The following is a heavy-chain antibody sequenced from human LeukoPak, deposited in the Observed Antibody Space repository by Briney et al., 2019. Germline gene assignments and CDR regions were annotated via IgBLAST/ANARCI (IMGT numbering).Heavy chain of an antibody. Sequence: GGSLRLSCAASGFTFDDYAMHWVRHAPGKGLEWVSGISWNSGSIGYADSVKGRFTISRDNAKNSLYLQMNSLRAEDTALYYCAKDRAYSSSWYKGFDPWGQGTLVTVSS. CDR3: AKDRAYSSSWYKGFDP. D-gene: IGHD6-13*01. CDR1: GFTFDDYA. CDR2: ISWNSGSI. J-gene: IGHJ5*02. V-gene: IGHV3-9*01.